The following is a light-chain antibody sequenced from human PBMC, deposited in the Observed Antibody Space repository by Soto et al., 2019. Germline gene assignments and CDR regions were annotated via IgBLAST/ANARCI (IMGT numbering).Light chain of an antibody. CDR2: GAS. CDR3: QQSHSWPPIT. CDR1: QSVSTN. Sequence: EVVMTQSPATLSLSPGERATLSCRASQSVSTNLAWYQQRPGQAPRLVIYGASTRATGIPARFSGGGSGTEFPLPISSLQSADFAVYYCQQSHSWPPITFGQGTRLEIK. J-gene: IGKJ5*01. V-gene: IGKV3-15*01.